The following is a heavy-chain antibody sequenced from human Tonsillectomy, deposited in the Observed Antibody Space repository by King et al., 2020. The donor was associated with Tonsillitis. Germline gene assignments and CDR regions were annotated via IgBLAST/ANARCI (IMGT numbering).Heavy chain of an antibody. CDR3: ARDHGSWNAFDI. J-gene: IGHJ3*02. V-gene: IGHV4-31*03. Sequence: VQLQESGPGLVKPSQTLSLPCTVSGGSISSGGYYWSWIRQHPGQGLEWIGYIYYSGSTYYNPSLKSRVTISVDTSKNQFSLKLSSVTAADTAVYYCARDHGSWNAFDIWGQGTMVTVSS. CDR1: GGSISSGGYY. CDR2: IYYSGST. D-gene: IGHD3-10*01.